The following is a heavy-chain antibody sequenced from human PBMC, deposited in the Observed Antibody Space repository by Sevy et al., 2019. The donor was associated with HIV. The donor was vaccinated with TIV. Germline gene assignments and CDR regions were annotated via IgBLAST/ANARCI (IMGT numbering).Heavy chain of an antibody. CDR2: ISSSSSYI. CDR1: GFTFSSYT. J-gene: IGHJ4*02. D-gene: IGHD3-22*01. CDR3: AKDLYYDNSLFDY. Sequence: GGSLRLSCAGSGFTFSSYTMNWVRQAPGKGLEWVSSISSSSSYIYYADSVKGRFTISRDNSKNTLYLQMNSLRAEDTAMYYCAKDLYYDNSLFDYWGQGILVTVSS. V-gene: IGHV3-21*04.